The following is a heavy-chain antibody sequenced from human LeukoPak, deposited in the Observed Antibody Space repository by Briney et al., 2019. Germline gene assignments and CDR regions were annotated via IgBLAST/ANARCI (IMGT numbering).Heavy chain of an antibody. J-gene: IGHJ4*02. V-gene: IGHV3-30*02. CDR2: IRYDGSNK. Sequence: GGSLRLSCAASGFTFSSYCMHWLRQAPGKGLEWVAFIRYDGSNKYYADSVKGRFTISRGNSKNTLYLQMNSLRAEDTAVYYCAKLGSYDILTGYVDYWGQGTLVTVSS. CDR1: GFTFSSYC. CDR3: AKLGSYDILTGYVDY. D-gene: IGHD3-9*01.